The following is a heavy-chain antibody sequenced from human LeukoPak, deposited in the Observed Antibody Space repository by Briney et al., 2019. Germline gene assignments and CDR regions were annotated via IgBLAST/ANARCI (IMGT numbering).Heavy chain of an antibody. J-gene: IGHJ6*03. D-gene: IGHD5-18*01. CDR2: ISGSGGST. CDR3: VTVLTWIQLWLHQLMYYYYYMDV. Sequence: PGGSLRLSCAASGFTFSSYAMSWVRQAPGKGLEWVSAISGSGGSTYYADSVKGRFTISRDNAKNSLYLQMNSLRAEDMALYYCVTVLTWIQLWLHQLMYYYYYMDVWGKGTTVTVSS. CDR1: GFTFSSYA. V-gene: IGHV3-23*01.